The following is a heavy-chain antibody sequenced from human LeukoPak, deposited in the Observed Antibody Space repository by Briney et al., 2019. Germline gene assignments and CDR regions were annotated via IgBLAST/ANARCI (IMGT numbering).Heavy chain of an antibody. J-gene: IGHJ6*03. Sequence: GGSLRLSCAASGFTFSSYWMSWVRQAPGKGLEWVANIKQDGSEKYYVDSVKGRFTISRDNAKNSLYLQMNSLRAEDTAVYYCARDKTDSCSWPHLYYYYYYMDVWGKGTTVTVSS. CDR1: GFTFSSYW. V-gene: IGHV3-7*01. D-gene: IGHD6-13*01. CDR3: ARDKTDSCSWPHLYYYYYYMDV. CDR2: IKQDGSEK.